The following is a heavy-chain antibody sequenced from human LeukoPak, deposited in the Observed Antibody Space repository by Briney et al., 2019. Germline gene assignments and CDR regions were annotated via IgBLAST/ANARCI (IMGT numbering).Heavy chain of an antibody. D-gene: IGHD6-13*01. Sequence: GGSLRLSCAASGFTFSSYGMHWVRQAPGKGLEWVAFIRYDGSNKYYADSVKGRFTISRDNSKNTLYLQMNSLRAEDTAVYYCAKDTFLRIAAAGASLDYWGQGTLVTVSS. J-gene: IGHJ4*02. CDR2: IRYDGSNK. CDR3: AKDTFLRIAAAGASLDY. V-gene: IGHV3-30*02. CDR1: GFTFSSYG.